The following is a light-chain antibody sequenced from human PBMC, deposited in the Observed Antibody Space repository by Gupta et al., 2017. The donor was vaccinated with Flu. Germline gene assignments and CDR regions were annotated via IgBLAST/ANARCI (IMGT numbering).Light chain of an antibody. V-gene: IGKV1-5*03. CDR3: QHENNSSCT. Sequence: PSTLSASVGDRVTITCRASQSISSWLDWYQQKPGNDPKLLIYKASTLESGVPSRFSGSGSGTEFTLNISSLQPDDFATYYCQHENNSSCTFGQGTKVEIK. CDR1: QSISSW. CDR2: KAS. J-gene: IGKJ2*02.